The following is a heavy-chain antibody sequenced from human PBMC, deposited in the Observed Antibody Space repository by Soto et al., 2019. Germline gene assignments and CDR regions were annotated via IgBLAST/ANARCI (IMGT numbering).Heavy chain of an antibody. CDR2: IYYSGST. V-gene: IGHV4-39*01. D-gene: IGHD6-6*01. Sequence: SETLSLTCTVSGGSISSSSYYWGWIRQPPGKGLEWIGSIYYSGSTYYNPSLKSRVTISVDTSKNQFSLKLSSVTAADTAVYYCASLTPRIAARPINWFDPWGQGTLVTVSS. J-gene: IGHJ5*02. CDR3: ASLTPRIAARPINWFDP. CDR1: GGSISSSSYY.